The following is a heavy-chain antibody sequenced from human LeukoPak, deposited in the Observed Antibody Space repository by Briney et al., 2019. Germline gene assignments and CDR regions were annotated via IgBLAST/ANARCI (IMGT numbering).Heavy chain of an antibody. V-gene: IGHV4-39*07. J-gene: IGHJ4*02. D-gene: IGHD3-22*01. Sequence: SETLSLTCTVSGGSISGSDYYWGWVRQPPGKGLEWIGSFYHSGSTYYNSSLKSRLTMSVDTSRNQFSLQLTAVSAADTAVYYCARDKYYYDSSGYYYFDYWGQGTLVTVSS. CDR1: GGSISGSDYY. CDR3: ARDKYYYDSSGYYYFDY. CDR2: FYHSGST.